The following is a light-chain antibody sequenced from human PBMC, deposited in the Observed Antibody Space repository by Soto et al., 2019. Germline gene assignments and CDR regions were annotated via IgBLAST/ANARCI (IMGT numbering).Light chain of an antibody. CDR3: QQRTNWPLT. Sequence: EVVLTQSPGTLSLSPVERATLSCRASQSVSSYLAWYQQKPGQAPRLLVYDASNRATGIPARFSGSGSGTDFTLTISSLEPEDFALYYCQQRTNWPLTFGGGTKVEIK. CDR1: QSVSSY. V-gene: IGKV3-11*01. CDR2: DAS. J-gene: IGKJ4*01.